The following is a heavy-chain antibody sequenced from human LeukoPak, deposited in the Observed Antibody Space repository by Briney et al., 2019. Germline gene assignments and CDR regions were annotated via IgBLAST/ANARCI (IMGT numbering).Heavy chain of an antibody. CDR3: ARRARSSGYYYFDY. J-gene: IGHJ4*02. CDR1: GGSISSYY. Sequence: PSETLSLTCTVSGGSISSYYWSWIRQPPGKGLEWIGYIYYSGSTNYNPSLKSRVTISVDTSKNQFPLKLSSVTAADTAVYYCARRARSSGYYYFDYWGQGTLVTVSS. D-gene: IGHD3-22*01. V-gene: IGHV4-59*01. CDR2: IYYSGST.